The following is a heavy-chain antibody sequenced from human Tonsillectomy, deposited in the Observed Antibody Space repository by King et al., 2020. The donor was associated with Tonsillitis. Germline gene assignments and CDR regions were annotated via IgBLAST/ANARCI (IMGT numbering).Heavy chain of an antibody. CDR2: IYTSGST. CDR1: GGSISSSSYY. CDR3: ARGIVVISFYYMDV. D-gene: IGHD3-22*01. Sequence: VQLQESGPGLVKPSQTLSLTCTGSGGSISSSSYYWSWIRQPAGKGLEWIGRIYTSGSTSYNPSLKSRVTMSVDTSKNQLALKLSSVTAADTAVYYCARGIVVISFYYMDVWGKGTTVTVSS. J-gene: IGHJ6*03. V-gene: IGHV4-61*02.